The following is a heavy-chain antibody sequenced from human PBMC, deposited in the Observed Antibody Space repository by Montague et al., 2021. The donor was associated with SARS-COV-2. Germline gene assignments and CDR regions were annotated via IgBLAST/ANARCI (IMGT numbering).Heavy chain of an antibody. CDR2: IYNSGST. CDR3: ARVGRGSSWYEVAFDI. D-gene: IGHD6-13*01. V-gene: IGHV4-59*01. CDR1: GGSISRYS. Sequence: SETLSFTCTVSGGSISRYSWTWIRQPPGKGLEWIGYIYNSGSTNYNPSLTSGVTISVDTSKNQFSLKLSSVAAADTAVYYCARVGRGSSWYEVAFDIWGQGTMVTVSS. J-gene: IGHJ3*02.